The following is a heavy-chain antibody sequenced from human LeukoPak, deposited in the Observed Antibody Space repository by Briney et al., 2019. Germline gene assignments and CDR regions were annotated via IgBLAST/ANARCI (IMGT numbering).Heavy chain of an antibody. V-gene: IGHV1-69*13. J-gene: IGHJ4*02. CDR1: GYTLTYNN. D-gene: IGHD3-16*01. Sequence: SVKVSCKASGYTLTYNNISWVRQAPGQGLEWMGGIIPIFGTANYAQKFQGRVTITADESTSTAYMELSSLRSEDTAVYYCARGREGGEQCSFCSRVFDYWGQGTLVTVSS. CDR3: ARGREGGEQCSFCSRVFDY. CDR2: IIPIFGTA.